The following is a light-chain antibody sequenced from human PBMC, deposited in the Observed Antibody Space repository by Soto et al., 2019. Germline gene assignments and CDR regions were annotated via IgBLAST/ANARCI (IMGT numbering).Light chain of an antibody. V-gene: IGLV1-40*01. CDR3: QSYDSSLSVHVV. Sequence: QAVVTQPPSVSGAPGQRVTISCTGSSSNIGAGYDVHWYQQLPGTAPKLLIYGNSNRPSGVPDRFSGSKSGTSASLAITGLQAEDEADYYCQSYDSSLSVHVVFGGGTMLTVL. J-gene: IGLJ2*01. CDR1: SSNIGAGYD. CDR2: GNS.